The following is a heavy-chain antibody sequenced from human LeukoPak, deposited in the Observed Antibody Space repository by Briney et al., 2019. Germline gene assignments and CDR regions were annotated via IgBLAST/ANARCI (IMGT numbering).Heavy chain of an antibody. V-gene: IGHV3-30*02. Sequence: GGSLRLSCTASGFTFSSYGMHWVRQAPGKGLEWVAFIRYDGSNKYNADSVKGRFTISRDNSKNRVYLQMNSLRAEDTAVYYCAKDREAYGSGTYPQGTDYWGQGTLVTVSS. J-gene: IGHJ4*02. CDR1: GFTFSSYG. CDR3: AKDREAYGSGTYPQGTDY. D-gene: IGHD3-10*01. CDR2: IRYDGSNK.